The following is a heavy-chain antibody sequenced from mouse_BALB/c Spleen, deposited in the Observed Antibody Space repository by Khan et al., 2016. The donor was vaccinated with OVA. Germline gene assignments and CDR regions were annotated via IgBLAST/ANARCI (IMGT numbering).Heavy chain of an antibody. CDR2: IWGGGGT. J-gene: IGHJ4*01. CDR3: ARAYYRYDGYYAMDY. D-gene: IGHD2-14*01. CDR1: GFPLSRYN. V-gene: IGHV2-6-4*01. Sequence: VQLQESGPGLVAPSQSLSITCTVSGFPLSRYNIHWVRQPPGKGLVWPGMIWGGGGTDYNSTLKSRLRISKDNSTRQVFLKMNNLQTDDTAMYYCARAYYRYDGYYAMDYWGQGKSVTVST.